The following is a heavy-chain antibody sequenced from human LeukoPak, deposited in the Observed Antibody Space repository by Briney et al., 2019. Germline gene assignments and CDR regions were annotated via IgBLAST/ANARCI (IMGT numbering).Heavy chain of an antibody. V-gene: IGHV3-30-3*01. CDR1: GFTFSSYA. CDR2: ISFDGSNK. CDR3: ARDKAVTTMGGWFDP. Sequence: GGSLRLSCAASGFTFSSYAMHLVRQAPGKGLEWVAVISFDGSNKYYADSVKGRFTISRDNSKNTPYLQMNSLRAEDTAVYYCARDKAVTTMGGWFDPWGQGTLVTVSS. J-gene: IGHJ5*02. D-gene: IGHD4-17*01.